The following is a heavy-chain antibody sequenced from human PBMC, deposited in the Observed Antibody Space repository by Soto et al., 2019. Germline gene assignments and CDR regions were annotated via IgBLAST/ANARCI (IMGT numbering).Heavy chain of an antibody. Sequence: QVQLVESGGGVVQPGRSLRLSCAASGFTFSSYAMHWVRQAPGKGLEWVAVISYDGSNKYYADSVKGRFTISRDNSKNTRYLQMNSRRAEDRAVYYWARARRQRNSEVGWGQGPLFTVSS. J-gene: IGHJ4*02. CDR2: ISYDGSNK. CDR1: GFTFSSYA. V-gene: IGHV3-30-3*01. D-gene: IGHD4-4*01. CDR3: ARARRQRNSEVG.